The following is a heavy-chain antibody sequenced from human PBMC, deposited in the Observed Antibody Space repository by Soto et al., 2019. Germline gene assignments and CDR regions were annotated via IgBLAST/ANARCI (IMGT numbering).Heavy chain of an antibody. CDR3: ARLNYYGSGSYYSWFDP. CDR2: IYYSGST. Sequence: SETLSLTCTVSGGSISSGDYYWSWIRQPPGKGLEWIGYIYYSGSTYYNPSLKSRVTISVDTSKNQFSLKLSSVTAADTAVYYCARLNYYGSGSYYSWFDPWGQGTLVTVS. CDR1: GGSISSGDYY. V-gene: IGHV4-30-4*01. J-gene: IGHJ5*02. D-gene: IGHD3-10*01.